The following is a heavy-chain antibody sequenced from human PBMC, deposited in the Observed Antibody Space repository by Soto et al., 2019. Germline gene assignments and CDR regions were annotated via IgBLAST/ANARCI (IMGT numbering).Heavy chain of an antibody. Sequence: GGSLRLSCAASGFTFSSYSMNWVRQAPGKGLEWVSSISSSSSYIYYADSVKGRFTISRDNAKNSLYLQMNSLRAEDTAVYYCARVLRSMVREGHYYYYGMDVWGQGTTVTVSS. CDR3: ARVLRSMVREGHYYYYGMDV. CDR1: GFTFSSYS. J-gene: IGHJ6*02. V-gene: IGHV3-21*01. D-gene: IGHD3-10*01. CDR2: ISSSSSYI.